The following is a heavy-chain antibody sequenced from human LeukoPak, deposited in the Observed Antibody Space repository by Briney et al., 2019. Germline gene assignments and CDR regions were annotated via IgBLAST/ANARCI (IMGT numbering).Heavy chain of an antibody. J-gene: IGHJ6*02. CDR3: ARRSPDCGGDCYLDV. D-gene: IGHD2-21*02. V-gene: IGHV5-51*01. CDR2: IYPGDSDT. Sequence: GESLKISCKGSGYSFTSYWIGWVRQMPGKGLEWMGIIYPGDSDTRYSPSFQGQVTISADKSISTAYLQWSSLKASDTAMYYCARRSPDCGGDCYLDVWGQGTTVTVSS. CDR1: GYSFTSYW.